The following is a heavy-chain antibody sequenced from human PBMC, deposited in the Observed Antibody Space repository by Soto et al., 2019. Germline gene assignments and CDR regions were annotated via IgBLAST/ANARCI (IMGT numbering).Heavy chain of an antibody. J-gene: IGHJ5*02. CDR3: AKEVPPPGYCSSTSCPVPCLDP. V-gene: IGHV3-23*01. D-gene: IGHD2-2*01. CDR2: ISGSGGST. Sequence: PGGSLRLSCAASGFTFSSYAMSWVRQAPGKGLEWVSAISGSGGSTYYADSVKDRFTISRDNSKNTLYLQMNSLRAEDTALYYCAKEVPPPGYCSSTSCPVPCLDPGGKGTLVTVSS. CDR1: GFTFSSYA.